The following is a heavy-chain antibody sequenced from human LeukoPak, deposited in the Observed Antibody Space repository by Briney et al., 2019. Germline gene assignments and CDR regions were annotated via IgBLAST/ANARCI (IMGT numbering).Heavy chain of an antibody. D-gene: IGHD4-23*01. J-gene: IGHJ4*02. CDR2: IYSGGST. V-gene: IGHV3-66*01. CDR3: ANLLRWEPY. CDR1: GFNVSNNY. Sequence: GGSLRLSCAASGFNVSNNYMSWVRQAPGKGLEWVSVIYSGGSTYYVDSVKGRFTISRDNSKNTLYLQMNSLRAEDTAVYYCANLLRWEPYWGQGTLVTVSS.